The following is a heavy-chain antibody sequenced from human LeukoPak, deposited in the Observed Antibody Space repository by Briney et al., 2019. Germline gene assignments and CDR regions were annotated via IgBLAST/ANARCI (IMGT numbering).Heavy chain of an antibody. D-gene: IGHD2-2*01. Sequence: GSLRLSCAASGFTFSDYYMSWIRQPPGKGLEWIGEINHSGSTNYNPSLKSRVTISVDTSKNQFSLKLSSVTAADTAVYYCARRGVVVVPAAMRWFDPWGQGTLVTVSS. J-gene: IGHJ5*02. CDR3: ARRGVVVVPAAMRWFDP. CDR1: GFTFSDYY. V-gene: IGHV4-34*01. CDR2: INHSGST.